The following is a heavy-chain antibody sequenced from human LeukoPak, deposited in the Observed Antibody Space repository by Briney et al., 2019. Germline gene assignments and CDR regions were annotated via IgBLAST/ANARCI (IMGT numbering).Heavy chain of an antibody. Sequence: SETLSLTCTVSGGSISSSSYYWGWIRQPPGKGLEWIGSIYYSGSAYYNPSLKSRVTISVDTSKNQFSLKLSSVTAADTAVYYCARPMTAVTTGNWFYPWGQGTLVTVSS. J-gene: IGHJ5*02. CDR1: GGSISSSSYY. V-gene: IGHV4-39*01. CDR2: IYYSGSA. D-gene: IGHD4-11*01. CDR3: ARPMTAVTTGNWFYP.